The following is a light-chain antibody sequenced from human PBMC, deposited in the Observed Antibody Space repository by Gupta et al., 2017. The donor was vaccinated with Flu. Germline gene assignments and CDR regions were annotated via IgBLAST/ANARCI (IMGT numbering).Light chain of an antibody. CDR2: GAS. Sequence: EIVMRQSPATLSVSPGERATLSCRASQSVSSNLVWYQQKPGQAPRLLISGASTRATGIPARFSGSGSGTEFTLTISSLQSEEFAVYYCQQYNNWPPYSFGQGTKLEIK. V-gene: IGKV3-15*01. J-gene: IGKJ2*03. CDR3: QQYNNWPPYS. CDR1: QSVSSN.